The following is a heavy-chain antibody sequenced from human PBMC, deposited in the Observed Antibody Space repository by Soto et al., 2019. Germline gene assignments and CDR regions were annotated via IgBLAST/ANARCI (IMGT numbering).Heavy chain of an antibody. CDR3: ARAPHHYDILTGALGPPDY. CDR1: GGSVSSGSYY. CDR2: IYYSGST. D-gene: IGHD3-9*01. V-gene: IGHV4-61*01. Sequence: QVQLQESGPGLVKPSETLSLTCTVSGGSVSSGSYYWSWIRQPPGKGLEWIGYIYYSGSTNYNPSLKSRVTISVDTSKNQSSLKLSSVTAADTAVYYCARAPHHYDILTGALGPPDYWGQGTLVTVSS. J-gene: IGHJ4*02.